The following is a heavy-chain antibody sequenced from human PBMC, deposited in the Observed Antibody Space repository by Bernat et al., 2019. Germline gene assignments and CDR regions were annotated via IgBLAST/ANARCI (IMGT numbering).Heavy chain of an antibody. CDR2: VKQDGSET. CDR3: ARAPRDSVYNYFDS. D-gene: IGHD3-10*01. V-gene: IGHV3-7*03. Sequence: EVHVVESGGGLVQPGGSLRLSCAASGFTFSSFWMSWVRQAPGKGPEWVASVKQDGSETFYADSVKGRFTISRDNAINSIYLQSDSLRAEDTAIYYCARAPRDSVYNYFDSWGQGTLVTVSS. J-gene: IGHJ5*01. CDR1: GFTFSSFW.